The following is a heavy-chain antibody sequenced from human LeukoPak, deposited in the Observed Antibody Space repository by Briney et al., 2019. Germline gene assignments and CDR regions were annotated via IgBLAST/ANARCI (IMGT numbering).Heavy chain of an antibody. CDR1: GFTFSSYA. J-gene: IGHJ5*02. V-gene: IGHV3-7*01. CDR2: IKEDDSVK. CDR3: ARDRPHYGNTHLFDP. Sequence: GGSLRLSCAASGFTFSSYAMHWVRQAPGKGLEWVANIKEDDSVKHYADSVKGRFTISRDDAKNSVYLQMNSLRVEDTAVYYCARDRPHYGNTHLFDPWGQGTLVTVSS. D-gene: IGHD3-10*01.